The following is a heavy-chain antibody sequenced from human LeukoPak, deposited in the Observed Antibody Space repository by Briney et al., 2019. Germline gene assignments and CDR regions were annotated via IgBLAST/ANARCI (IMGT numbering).Heavy chain of an antibody. J-gene: IGHJ4*02. CDR2: ISTSSSYI. CDR3: ARVSGYSDSSGYSDY. V-gene: IGHV3-21*01. CDR1: GFTFSSYS. D-gene: IGHD3-22*01. Sequence: GGSLRLSCAASGFTFSSYSMNWLREAPGKGREWVSSISTSSSYIYYADSVKGRFTISRDNAKNSLYLQMNSLRAEDTAVYYCARVSGYSDSSGYSDYWGQGTLVTVSS.